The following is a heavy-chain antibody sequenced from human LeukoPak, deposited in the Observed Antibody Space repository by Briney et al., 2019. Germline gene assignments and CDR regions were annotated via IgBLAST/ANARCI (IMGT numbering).Heavy chain of an antibody. CDR1: GFTFSGSA. Sequence: GGSLRLSCAASGFTFSGSAMHWVRQASGKGLEWVGRIRSKANSYATAYAASVKGSFTISRDDSKNTAYLQMNSLKTEDTAVYYCTRSIGTYYYDSSGSDAFDIWGQGTMVTVSS. J-gene: IGHJ3*02. V-gene: IGHV3-73*01. CDR3: TRSIGTYYYDSSGSDAFDI. D-gene: IGHD3-22*01. CDR2: IRSKANSYAT.